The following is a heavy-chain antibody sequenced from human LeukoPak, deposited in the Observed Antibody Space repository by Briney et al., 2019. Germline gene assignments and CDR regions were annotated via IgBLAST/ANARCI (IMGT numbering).Heavy chain of an antibody. CDR2: ISGSGGST. D-gene: IGHD3-22*01. CDR1: GFTFSSYA. V-gene: IGHV3-23*01. J-gene: IGHJ4*02. CDR3: AEVGATGKRRGMLRYYDSSGYYAGAFFDY. Sequence: GGSLRLSCAASGFTFSSYAMSWVRQAPGKGLEWVSAISGSGGSTYYADSVKGRFTISRDNSKNTLYLQMISLRAEDTAVYYCAEVGATGKRRGMLRYYDSSGYYAGAFFDYWGQGTLVTVSS.